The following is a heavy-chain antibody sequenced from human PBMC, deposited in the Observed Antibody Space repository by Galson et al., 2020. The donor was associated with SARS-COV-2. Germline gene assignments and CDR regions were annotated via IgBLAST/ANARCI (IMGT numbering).Heavy chain of an antibody. CDR3: ARDSAWGGHYNYYYVDV. CDR1: GFTLSFINYG. V-gene: IGHV3-23*01. CDR2: ISGGGRVT. D-gene: IGHD1-26*01. Sequence: GGSLRLSCAASGFTLSFINYGMSWVRQAPGKGLEWVSSISGGGRVTYYADSVKGRFTISRDNSKNTLYLQMNSLRAEDTAVYHCARDSAWGGHYNYYYVDVWGKGTTVVVSS. J-gene: IGHJ6*03.